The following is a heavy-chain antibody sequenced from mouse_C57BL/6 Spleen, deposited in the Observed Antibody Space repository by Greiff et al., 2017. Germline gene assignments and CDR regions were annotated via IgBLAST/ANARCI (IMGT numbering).Heavy chain of an antibody. J-gene: IGHJ2*01. CDR2: IRNKANGYTT. D-gene: IGHD1-1*01. V-gene: IGHV7-3*01. Sequence: EVKLMESGGGLVQPGGSLSLSCAASGFTFTDYYMSWVRQPPGKALEWLGFIRNKANGYTTEYSASVKGRFTISRDNSQSILYLQMNALRAEDSATYYCARHGSSFDYWGQGTTLTVSS. CDR1: GFTFTDYY. CDR3: ARHGSSFDY.